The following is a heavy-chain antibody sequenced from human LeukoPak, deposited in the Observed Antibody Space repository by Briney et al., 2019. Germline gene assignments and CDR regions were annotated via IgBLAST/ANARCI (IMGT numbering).Heavy chain of an antibody. V-gene: IGHV1-18*01. J-gene: IGHJ3*02. Sequence: ASVKVSCKASGYTFTSYGISWVRQAPGQGLEWMGWISAYNGNTNYAQKLQGRVTMTTDTSTSTAYMELSSLRSEDTAVYYCASGSSWYGAFDIWGQGTMVTVSS. CDR3: ASGSSWYGAFDI. CDR2: ISAYNGNT. D-gene: IGHD6-13*01. CDR1: GYTFTSYG.